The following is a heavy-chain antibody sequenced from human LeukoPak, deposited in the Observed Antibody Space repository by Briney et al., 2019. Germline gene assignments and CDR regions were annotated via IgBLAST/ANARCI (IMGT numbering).Heavy chain of an antibody. V-gene: IGHV1-18*01. CDR3: AREDYGSGNPN. CDR1: GYTFTSYG. CDR2: ISAYNGNT. Sequence: ASVKVSCKASGYTFTSYGISWVRQAPGQGLEWMGWISAYNGNTNYAQKFQGRVTITADESTSTAYMELSSLRSEDTAVYYCAREDYGSGNPNWGQGTLVTVSS. J-gene: IGHJ4*02. D-gene: IGHD3-10*01.